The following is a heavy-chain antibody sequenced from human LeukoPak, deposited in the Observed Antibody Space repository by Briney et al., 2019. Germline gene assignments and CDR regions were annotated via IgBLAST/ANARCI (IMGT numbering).Heavy chain of an antibody. CDR1: GFTLSSYA. Sequence: SGGSLRLSCAASGFTLSSYAMSWVRQAPGKGLEWVSAISDSGNTYHADSVKARFTISRDNSQNTVSLQLNNLRIEDTALYYCAKTSLSDPSGHYYYMDVWGKGTTVTVSS. CDR3: AKTSLSDPSGHYYYMDV. D-gene: IGHD3-3*01. V-gene: IGHV3-23*01. CDR2: ISDSGNT. J-gene: IGHJ6*03.